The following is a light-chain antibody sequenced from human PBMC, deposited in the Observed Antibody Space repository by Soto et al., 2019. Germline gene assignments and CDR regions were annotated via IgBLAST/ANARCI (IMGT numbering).Light chain of an antibody. CDR2: DVN. V-gene: IGLV2-14*01. Sequence: QSVLTQPASVSGSPGQSITLSCTGTSSDIGGYDYVSWYHRHPGKAPKLIIYDVNNRPSGVSNRFSGSKSGNTASLTISGLQAEDEADYYCTSYASGSSHVVFGGGTKLPVL. J-gene: IGLJ2*01. CDR1: SSDIGGYDY. CDR3: TSYASGSSHVV.